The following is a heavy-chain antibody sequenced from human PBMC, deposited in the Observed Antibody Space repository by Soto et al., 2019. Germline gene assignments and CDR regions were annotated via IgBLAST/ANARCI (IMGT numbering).Heavy chain of an antibody. V-gene: IGHV3-23*01. D-gene: IGHD1-26*01. CDR1: GGIFHGYG. Sequence: GGSLRLSCAVPGGIFHGYGMHWVRQAPGKGLEWVSGISASGGSTYYADSVKGRFTISRDNSKNTLYLQMNSLRAEDTAIYYCARRNSGNYRAFDISGQGAMVTVSS. J-gene: IGHJ3*02. CDR3: ARRNSGNYRAFDI. CDR2: ISASGGST.